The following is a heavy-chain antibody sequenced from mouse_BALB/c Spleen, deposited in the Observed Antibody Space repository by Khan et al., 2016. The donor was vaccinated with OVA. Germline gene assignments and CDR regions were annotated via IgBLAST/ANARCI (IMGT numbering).Heavy chain of an antibody. CDR2: IWSDGST. Sequence: QVHVKQSGPGLVAPSQSLSITCTISGFSLTNYGVHWVRQPPGKGLEWLVVIWSDGSTTYNSPLKSRLTISKDNSTSQVFLKMNSLQTDDTAMYFCARQPYYHYNIMDYWGQGTSVTVSS. V-gene: IGHV2-6-1*01. J-gene: IGHJ4*01. D-gene: IGHD2-10*01. CDR1: GFSLTNYG. CDR3: ARQPYYHYNIMDY.